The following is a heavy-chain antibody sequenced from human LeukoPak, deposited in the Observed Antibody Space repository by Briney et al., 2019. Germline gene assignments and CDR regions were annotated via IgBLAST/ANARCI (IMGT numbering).Heavy chain of an antibody. V-gene: IGHV1-24*01. CDR2: FDPEDGET. D-gene: IGHD3-10*01. J-gene: IGHJ4*02. CDR3: ARDYHYYGSGSPFDY. Sequence: ASVKVSCKVSGYTPTELSMHWVRQAPGKGLEWMGGFDPEDGETIYAQKFQGRVTMTEDTSTDTAYMELRSLRSDDTAVYYCARDYHYYGSGSPFDYWGQGTLVTVSS. CDR1: GYTPTELS.